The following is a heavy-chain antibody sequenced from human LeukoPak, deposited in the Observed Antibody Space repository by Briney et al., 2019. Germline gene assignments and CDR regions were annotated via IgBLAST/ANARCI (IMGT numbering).Heavy chain of an antibody. V-gene: IGHV3-30*18. CDR3: SKDLNWGGKYGMDV. J-gene: IGHJ6*02. CDR2: ISYDGSNK. CDR1: GFTFSSYG. D-gene: IGHD7-27*01. Sequence: GRSLRLSCAACGFTFSSYGMHWVRQAPGKGLERVSVISYDGSNKYYADSEKGRFTISRANSKNTLYLPMNNLRAEDPAVYYFSKDLNWGGKYGMDVWGQGTTVTVSS.